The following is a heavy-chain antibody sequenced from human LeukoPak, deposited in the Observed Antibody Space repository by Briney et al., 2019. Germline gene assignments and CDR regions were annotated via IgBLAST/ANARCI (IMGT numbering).Heavy chain of an antibody. Sequence: GGSLRLSCAASGFTFSSYAMSWVRQAPGKGLEWVSAISGSGGSTYYADSVKGRFTISRDNSKNTLYPQMNSLRAEDTAVYYCAKDHSSGEGYFDYRGQGTLVTASS. V-gene: IGHV3-23*01. CDR3: AKDHSSGEGYFDY. CDR2: ISGSGGST. CDR1: GFTFSSYA. J-gene: IGHJ4*02. D-gene: IGHD6-19*01.